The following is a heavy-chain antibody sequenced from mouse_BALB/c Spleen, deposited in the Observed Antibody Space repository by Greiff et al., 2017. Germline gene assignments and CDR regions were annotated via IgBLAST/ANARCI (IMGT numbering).Heavy chain of an antibody. V-gene: IGHV5-4*02. Sequence: EVKLVESGGGLVKPGGSLKLSCAASGFTFSDYYMYWVRQTPEKRLEWVATISDGGSYTYYPDSVKGRFTISRDNAKNNLYLQMSSLKSEDTAMYYCARGGYGHYAMDYWGQGTSVTVSS. D-gene: IGHD1-1*01. CDR1: GFTFSDYY. J-gene: IGHJ4*01. CDR2: ISDGGSYT. CDR3: ARGGYGHYAMDY.